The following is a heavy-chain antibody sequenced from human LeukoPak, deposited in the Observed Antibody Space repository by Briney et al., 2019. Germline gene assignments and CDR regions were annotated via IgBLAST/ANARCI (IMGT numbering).Heavy chain of an antibody. Sequence: GGSLRLSCAASGFTLSSYAMSWVRQAPGKGLEWVSAISGSGGSTYYADSVKGRFTISRDNSKNTLYLQMNSLRAEDTAVYYCAKEPYSSSWRNWFDPWGQGTLVTVSS. CDR1: GFTLSSYA. CDR2: ISGSGGST. D-gene: IGHD6-13*01. J-gene: IGHJ5*02. V-gene: IGHV3-23*01. CDR3: AKEPYSSSWRNWFDP.